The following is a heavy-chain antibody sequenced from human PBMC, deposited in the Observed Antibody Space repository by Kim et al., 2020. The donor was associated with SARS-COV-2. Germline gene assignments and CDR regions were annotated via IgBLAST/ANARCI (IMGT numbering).Heavy chain of an antibody. CDR3: ARDSKPSTIFGVVIISPYFRY. CDR2: IKQDGSEK. J-gene: IGHJ4*02. Sequence: GGSLRLSCAASGFTFSSYWMSWVRQAPGKGLEWVANIKQDGSEKYYVDSVKGRFTISRDNAKNSLYLQMNSLRAEDTAVYYCARDSKPSTIFGVVIISPYFRYWGQGTLDTLSS. D-gene: IGHD3-3*01. CDR1: GFTFSSYW. V-gene: IGHV3-7*01.